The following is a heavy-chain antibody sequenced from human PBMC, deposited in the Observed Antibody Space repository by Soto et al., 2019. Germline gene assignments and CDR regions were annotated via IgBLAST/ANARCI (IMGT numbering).Heavy chain of an antibody. CDR1: GFTFSSYE. Sequence: VQLVESGGDLVQPGGSLRLSCAASGFTFSSYEMNWVRQAPGKGLEWVSYIGSTGTSMDYADSVKGRFTISRDNAKNSLFLQLNSLRDEDTAVYYCARETHFIDYWGQGTLVSVSA. J-gene: IGHJ4*02. V-gene: IGHV3-48*03. CDR3: ARETHFIDY. CDR2: IGSTGTSM.